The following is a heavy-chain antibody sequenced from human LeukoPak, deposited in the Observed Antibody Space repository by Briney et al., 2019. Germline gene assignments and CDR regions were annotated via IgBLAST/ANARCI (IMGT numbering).Heavy chain of an antibody. J-gene: IGHJ6*04. D-gene: IGHD3-9*01. CDR1: GFTFSSYE. Sequence: GGSLRLSCAASGFTFSSYEMNWVRQAPGKGLEWVSYISSSSSYTNYADSVKGRFTISRDNAKNSLYLQMNSLRAEDTAVYYCARGYDILTGYTYYYGMDVWGKGTTVTVSS. CDR3: ARGYDILTGYTYYYGMDV. CDR2: ISSSSSYT. V-gene: IGHV3-48*03.